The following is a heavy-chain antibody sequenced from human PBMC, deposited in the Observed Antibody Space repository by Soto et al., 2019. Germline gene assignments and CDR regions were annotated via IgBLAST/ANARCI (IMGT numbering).Heavy chain of an antibody. V-gene: IGHV1-69*08. CDR1: GGTFSSYT. J-gene: IGHJ3*02. CDR3: AREGRGSGWYDAFDI. CDR2: IIPILGIA. D-gene: IGHD6-19*01. Sequence: QVQLVQSGAEVKKPGSSVKVSCKASGGTFSSYTISWVRQAPGQGLEWMGRIIPILGIANYAQKFQGRVTITADKSTSTAYMELSSLRSEDTAVYYCAREGRGSGWYDAFDIWGQGTIVTVSS.